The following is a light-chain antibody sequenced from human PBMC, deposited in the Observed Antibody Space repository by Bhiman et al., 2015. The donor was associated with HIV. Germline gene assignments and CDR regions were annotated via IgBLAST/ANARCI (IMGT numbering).Light chain of an antibody. CDR2: DVT. J-gene: IGLJ1*01. CDR1: SRDVGGYNY. CDR3: SSYTSSSSLV. Sequence: QSALTQPASVSGSPGQSINISCTGTSRDVGGYNYVAWYQQHPGKVPKVMIYDVTNRPSGVSNRFSGSKSGNTASLTISGLQAEDEADYYCSSYTSSSSLVFGTGTKVTVL. V-gene: IGLV2-14*03.